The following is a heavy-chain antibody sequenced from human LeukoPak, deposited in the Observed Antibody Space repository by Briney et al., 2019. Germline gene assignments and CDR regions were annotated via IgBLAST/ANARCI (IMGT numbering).Heavy chain of an antibody. Sequence: GGSLRLSCAASGFTLSNSWMHWVRQAPGKGLVWVSRINSDGSSTSYADSVKGRFTISRDNAKNTLSLQMSSLGAEDTAIYYCVRGSSGYYYGLDYWGQGTLVTVSS. CDR3: VRGSSGYYYGLDY. CDR1: GFTLSNSW. D-gene: IGHD3-22*01. J-gene: IGHJ4*02. CDR2: INSDGSST. V-gene: IGHV3-74*01.